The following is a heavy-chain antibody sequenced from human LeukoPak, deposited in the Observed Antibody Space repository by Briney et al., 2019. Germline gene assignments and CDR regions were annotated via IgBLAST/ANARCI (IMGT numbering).Heavy chain of an antibody. J-gene: IGHJ4*02. CDR3: ARHRIAARGSFDY. CDR1: GGSIGSSYYY. V-gene: IGHV4-39*01. CDR2: IYYSGST. Sequence: SETLSLTCTVSGGSIGSSYYYWGWIRQPPGRGLEWIGSIYYSGSTYYNPSLKSRVTISEDTSKNQFSLKLNSVTATDTAVYYCARHRIAARGSFDYWGQGTLVTVSS. D-gene: IGHD6-6*01.